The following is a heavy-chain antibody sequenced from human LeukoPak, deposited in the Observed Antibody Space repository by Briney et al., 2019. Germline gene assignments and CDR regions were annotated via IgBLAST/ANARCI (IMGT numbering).Heavy chain of an antibody. Sequence: GGSLRLSCAASGFTFSSHAMHWVRQAPGKGLEWVAVISYDGSNKYYADSVKGRFTISRDNSKNTLYLQMNSLRAEDTAVYYCARDRPLGYCSSTSCYMAYWGQGTLVTVSS. J-gene: IGHJ4*02. V-gene: IGHV3-30*01. D-gene: IGHD2-2*02. CDR2: ISYDGSNK. CDR1: GFTFSSHA. CDR3: ARDRPLGYCSSTSCYMAY.